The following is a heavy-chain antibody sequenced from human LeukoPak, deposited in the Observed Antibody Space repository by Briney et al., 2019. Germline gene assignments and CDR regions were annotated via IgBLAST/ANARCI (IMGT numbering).Heavy chain of an antibody. CDR3: ARDGGSHGAYPPR. CDR2: ISSGSSYI. J-gene: IGHJ4*02. CDR1: GFTFSTYS. V-gene: IGHV3-21*01. Sequence: GGSLRLSCAASGFTFSTYSMNWVRQAPGKGLECVSSISSGSSYIYYADSVKGRFTISRDNAKNSLYLQMNSLRAEDTAVYYCARDGGSHGAYPPRWGQGTVVTVS. D-gene: IGHD4-17*01.